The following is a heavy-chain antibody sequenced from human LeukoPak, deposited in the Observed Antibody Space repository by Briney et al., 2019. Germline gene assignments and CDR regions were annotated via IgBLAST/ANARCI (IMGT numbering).Heavy chain of an antibody. J-gene: IGHJ5*02. CDR3: ARAGIVVVHFEDWEWFDP. D-gene: IGHD2-2*01. V-gene: IGHV1-2*02. Sequence: ASVKVSCKASGYTFTGYYMHWVRQAPGQGLEWMGWINPNSGGTNYAQKFQGRVTMTRDTSISTAYMELSRLRSDDTAVYYCARAGIVVVHFEDWEWFDPWGQGTLVTVSS. CDR1: GYTFTGYY. CDR2: INPNSGGT.